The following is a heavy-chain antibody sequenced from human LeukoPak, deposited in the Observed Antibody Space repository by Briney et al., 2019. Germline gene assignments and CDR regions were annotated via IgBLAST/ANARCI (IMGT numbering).Heavy chain of an antibody. Sequence: GGSLRLSCAASGFTFSSYSMNWVRQAPGKGLEWVSSISSSSSYIYYADSVKGRFTISRDNAKNSLYLQMNSLRAEDTAVYYCARMCSSTSCADAFDIWGQGTMVTVSS. V-gene: IGHV3-21*01. J-gene: IGHJ3*02. CDR2: ISSSSSYI. CDR3: ARMCSSTSCADAFDI. CDR1: GFTFSSYS. D-gene: IGHD2-2*01.